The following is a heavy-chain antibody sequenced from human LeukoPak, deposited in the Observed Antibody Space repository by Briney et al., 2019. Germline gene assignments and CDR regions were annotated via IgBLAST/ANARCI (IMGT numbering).Heavy chain of an antibody. CDR3: ARGRYYDSSGYYDPPGN. J-gene: IGHJ4*02. D-gene: IGHD3-22*01. CDR1: GGTFSSYA. Sequence: SVKVSCKASGGTFSSYAISWVRQAPGQGLEWMGGIIPIFGTANYAQKFRGRVTITTDESTSTAYMELSSLRSEDTAVYYCARGRYYDSSGYYDPPGNWGQGTLVTVSS. V-gene: IGHV1-69*05. CDR2: IIPIFGTA.